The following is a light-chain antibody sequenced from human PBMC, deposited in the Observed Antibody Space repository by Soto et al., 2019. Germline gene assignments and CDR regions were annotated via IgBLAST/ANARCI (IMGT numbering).Light chain of an antibody. CDR2: DAS. V-gene: IGKV3-15*01. Sequence: EIVMTQSPATLSVSPGERATLSCRASQSVSSNLAWYQQKPGQAPRLLMYDASTRATGIPARFSGSGSGTEFPLTISSLQSEDFAVYFCQHYNSWPWTLGKGTMVEI. J-gene: IGKJ1*01. CDR1: QSVSSN. CDR3: QHYNSWPWT.